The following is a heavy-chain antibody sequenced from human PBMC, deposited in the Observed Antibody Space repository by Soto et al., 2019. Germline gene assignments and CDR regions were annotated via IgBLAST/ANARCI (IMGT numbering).Heavy chain of an antibody. D-gene: IGHD6-6*01. CDR2: IDPSDSYT. V-gene: IGHV5-10-1*01. CDR1: GYSFTSSW. CDR3: ARRVAAQIYGMDV. Sequence: LGESLKISCKGSGYSFTSSWISWVRQMPGKGLEWMGRIDPSDSYTNYSPSFQGHVTISADKSISTAYLQWSSLKASDTAMYYCARRVAAQIYGMDVWGQGTTVTVSS. J-gene: IGHJ6*02.